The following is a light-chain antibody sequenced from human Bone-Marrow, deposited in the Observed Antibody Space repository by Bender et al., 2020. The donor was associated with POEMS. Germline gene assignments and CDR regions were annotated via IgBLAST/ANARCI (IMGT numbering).Light chain of an antibody. J-gene: IGLJ3*02. CDR1: NIGTKG. Sequence: SYVLTQPPAVSVAPGETARIACGGSNIGTKGVHWYQQKPGQAPALVVYDDSERPSGIPERFSGSKSGASASLAISGLRPDDEGDYYCVVWDENLSGWVFGGGTKLTVL. CDR3: VVWDENLSGWV. V-gene: IGLV3-21*02. CDR2: DDS.